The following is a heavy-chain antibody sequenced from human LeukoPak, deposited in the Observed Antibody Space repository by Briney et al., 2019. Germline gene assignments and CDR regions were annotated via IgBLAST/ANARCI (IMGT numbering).Heavy chain of an antibody. V-gene: IGHV1-69*01. Sequence: SETVSCKASGGTFSSYAISWVRQAPGQGLEWMGGIIPIFGTANYAQKFQGRVTITADESTSTAYMELSSLRSEDTAVYYCVREGAVAGNLDYWGQGTLVTVSS. CDR1: GGTFSSYA. D-gene: IGHD6-19*01. CDR3: VREGAVAGNLDY. CDR2: IIPIFGTA. J-gene: IGHJ4*02.